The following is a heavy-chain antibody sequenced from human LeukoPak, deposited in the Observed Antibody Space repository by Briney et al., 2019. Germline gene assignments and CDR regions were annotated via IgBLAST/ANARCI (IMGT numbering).Heavy chain of an antibody. CDR3: AKDMVRGVITYYGMDV. Sequence: PGRSLRLSCAASGFTFSSYGMHWVRQAPGKGLEWVSGISWNSGSIGYADSVKGRFTISRDNAKNSLYLQMNSLRAEDTALYYCAKDMVRGVITYYGMDVWGQGTTVTVSS. V-gene: IGHV3-9*01. CDR2: ISWNSGSI. D-gene: IGHD3-10*01. J-gene: IGHJ6*02. CDR1: GFTFSSYG.